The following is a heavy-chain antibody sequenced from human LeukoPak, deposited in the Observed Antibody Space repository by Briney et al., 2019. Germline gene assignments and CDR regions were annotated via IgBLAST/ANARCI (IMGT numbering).Heavy chain of an antibody. J-gene: IGHJ4*02. CDR2: IYHSGST. V-gene: IGHV4-38-2*01. Sequence: EPSETLSLTCAVSGYSISSGYYWGWIRQPPGKGLEWIGSIYHSGSTYYNPSLKSRVTISVDTSKNQFSLKLSSVTAADTAVYYCARGDIVLMVYATYFDYWGQGTLLTVSS. D-gene: IGHD2-8*01. CDR3: ARGDIVLMVYATYFDY. CDR1: GYSISSGYY.